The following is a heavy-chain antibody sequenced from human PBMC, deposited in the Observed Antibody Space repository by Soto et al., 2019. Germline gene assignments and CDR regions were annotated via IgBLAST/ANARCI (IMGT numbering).Heavy chain of an antibody. CDR1: RFTFSSYG. Sequence: QVQLVESGGGVVQPGRSLRLSCAASRFTFSSYGMHWVRQAPGKGLEWVAVISYDGSNKYYADSVKGRFTISRDNSKNTLYLQMNSLRAEDTAVYYCAKDQGSSGAFDIWGQGTMVTVSS. V-gene: IGHV3-30*18. J-gene: IGHJ3*02. CDR2: ISYDGSNK. CDR3: AKDQGSSGAFDI.